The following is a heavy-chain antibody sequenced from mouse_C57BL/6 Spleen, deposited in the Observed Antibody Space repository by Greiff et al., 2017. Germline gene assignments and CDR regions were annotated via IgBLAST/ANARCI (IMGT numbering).Heavy chain of an antibody. Sequence: EVQGVESGGGLVKPGGSLKLSCAASGFTFSSYAMSWVRQTPEKRLEWVATISDGGSYTYYPDNVKGRFTISRDNAKNNLYLQMSHLKSEDTAMYYCARDDGYYLYAMDYWGQGTSVTVSS. CDR1: GFTFSSYA. J-gene: IGHJ4*01. D-gene: IGHD2-3*01. CDR3: ARDDGYYLYAMDY. V-gene: IGHV5-4*01. CDR2: ISDGGSYT.